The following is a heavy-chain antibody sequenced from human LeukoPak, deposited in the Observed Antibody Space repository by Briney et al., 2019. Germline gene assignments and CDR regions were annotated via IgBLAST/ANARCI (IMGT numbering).Heavy chain of an antibody. CDR1: GFTFSDYN. V-gene: IGHV3-33*01. CDR3: ARPLYGSGSYYRGDDAFDI. CDR2: IWYDGSNK. Sequence: GGSLRLSCAASGFTFSDYNMHWARQAPGKGLDWVAVIWYDGSNKYYAESVKGRFIISRDNSKNTLYLQMNSLRVEDTAVYYCARPLYGSGSYYRGDDAFDIWGQGTMVTVSS. J-gene: IGHJ3*02. D-gene: IGHD3-10*01.